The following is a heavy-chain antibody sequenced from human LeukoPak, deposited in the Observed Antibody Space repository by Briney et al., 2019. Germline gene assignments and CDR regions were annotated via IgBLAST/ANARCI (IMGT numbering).Heavy chain of an antibody. J-gene: IGHJ3*02. Sequence: ASVKVSCKASGYAFTGYYIHWVRQAPGQGLEWMGWINPKSGGTNYAQKFQGSVTMSRDTSISTAYMELRRLRSDDTAVYYCARPRSSWYSDAFDIWGQGTMVTVSS. D-gene: IGHD6-13*01. V-gene: IGHV1-2*02. CDR3: ARPRSSWYSDAFDI. CDR2: INPKSGGT. CDR1: GYAFTGYY.